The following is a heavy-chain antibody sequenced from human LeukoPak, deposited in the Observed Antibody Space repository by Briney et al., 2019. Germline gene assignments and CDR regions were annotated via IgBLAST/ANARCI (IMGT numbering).Heavy chain of an antibody. CDR1: GGSISSYY. Sequence: SEALSLTCTVSGGSISSYYWSWIRQPPGKGLEWIGYIFYSGSTNYNPSLKSRVTISLDTSKNQFSLKLSSVTAADTAVYFCARAYSSSWYFNWFDPWGQGTQVTVSS. J-gene: IGHJ5*02. D-gene: IGHD6-13*01. CDR2: IFYSGST. V-gene: IGHV4-59*08. CDR3: ARAYSSSWYFNWFDP.